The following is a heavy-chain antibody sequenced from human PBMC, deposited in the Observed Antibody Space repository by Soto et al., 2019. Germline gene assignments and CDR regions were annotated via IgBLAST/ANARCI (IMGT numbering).Heavy chain of an antibody. CDR2: ISGSGGST. V-gene: IGHV3-23*01. CDR1: GFTFSSYA. D-gene: IGHD2-15*01. CDR3: AKSCSGGSCYSWDY. Sequence: EVQLLESGVGLVQPGGSLRLSCAASGFTFSSYAMSWVRQAPGKGLEWVSAISGSGGSTYYADSVKGRFTISRDNSKKPLYLQMNSLRAEDTAVYYCAKSCSGGSCYSWDYWGQGTLVTVSS. J-gene: IGHJ4*02.